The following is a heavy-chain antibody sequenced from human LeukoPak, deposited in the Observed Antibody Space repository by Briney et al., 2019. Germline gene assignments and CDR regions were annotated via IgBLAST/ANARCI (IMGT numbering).Heavy chain of an antibody. CDR3: ARDKSSYYYDSSGLY. D-gene: IGHD3-22*01. J-gene: IGHJ4*02. CDR1: GYTFTSYG. CDR2: MNPNSGNT. V-gene: IGHV1-8*01. Sequence: ASVKVSCKASGYTFTSYGINWVRPATGQGLEWMGWMNPNSGNTGYAQKFQGRVTMTRNTSISTAYMELSSLRSEDTAVYYCARDKSSYYYDSSGLYWGQGTLVTVSS.